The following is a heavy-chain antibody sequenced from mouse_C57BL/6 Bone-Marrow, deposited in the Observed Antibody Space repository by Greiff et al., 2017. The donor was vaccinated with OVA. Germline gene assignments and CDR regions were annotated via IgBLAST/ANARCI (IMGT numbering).Heavy chain of an antibody. CDR3: ARRGLGNWGVYYAMDY. D-gene: IGHD4-1*01. Sequence: QVQLQQSGPELVKPGASVKISCKASGYAFSSSWMNWVKQRPGKGLEWIGRIYPGDGDTNYNGKFKGKATLTADKSSSTAYMQLSSLTSEDSAVYFCARRGLGNWGVYYAMDYWGQGTSVTVSS. J-gene: IGHJ4*01. CDR1: GYAFSSSW. CDR2: IYPGDGDT. V-gene: IGHV1-82*01.